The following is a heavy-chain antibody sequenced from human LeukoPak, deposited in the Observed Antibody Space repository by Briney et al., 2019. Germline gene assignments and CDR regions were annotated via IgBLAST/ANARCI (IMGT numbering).Heavy chain of an antibody. J-gene: IGHJ6*03. D-gene: IGHD3-10*01. Sequence: KPSETLSLTCTVSGGSISSSSYYWGWIRQPPGKGLEWIGSIYYSGSTYYNPSLKSRVTISVDTSKNQFSLRLSSVTAADTAVYYCARDGDGKDPYYYYMDVWGKGTTVTVSS. CDR2: IYYSGST. CDR1: GGSISSSSYY. V-gene: IGHV4-39*07. CDR3: ARDGDGKDPYYYYMDV.